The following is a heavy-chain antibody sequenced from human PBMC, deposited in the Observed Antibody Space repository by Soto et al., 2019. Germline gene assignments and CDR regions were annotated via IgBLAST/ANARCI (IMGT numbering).Heavy chain of an antibody. CDR3: ARAEQWLISYYYYGMDV. CDR2: IDPSDSYT. CDR1: GYSFTSYW. J-gene: IGHJ6*02. Sequence: RGESLKISCKGSGYSFTSYWISWVRQMPGKGLEWMGRIDPSDSYTNYSPSFQGHVTISADKSISTAYLQWSSLKASDTAMYYCARAEQWLISYYYYGMDVWGQGTTVTVSS. V-gene: IGHV5-10-1*01. D-gene: IGHD6-19*01.